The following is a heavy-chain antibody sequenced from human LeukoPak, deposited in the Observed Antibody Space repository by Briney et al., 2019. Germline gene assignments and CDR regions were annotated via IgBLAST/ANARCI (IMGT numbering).Heavy chain of an antibody. CDR2: ISGSGGSS. CDR1: GFTFSTYA. D-gene: IGHD3-22*01. J-gene: IGHJ4*02. V-gene: IGHV3-23*01. Sequence: PGGSLRLFCAASGFTFSTYAMSWVRQAPGKGLEWVSGISGSGGSSYYADSVKGRFTISRDNSQNTLYLQMNSLRAEDTAVYYCARGAGQDYYDSSGSILRGFDYWGQGILVTVSS. CDR3: ARGAGQDYYDSSGSILRGFDY.